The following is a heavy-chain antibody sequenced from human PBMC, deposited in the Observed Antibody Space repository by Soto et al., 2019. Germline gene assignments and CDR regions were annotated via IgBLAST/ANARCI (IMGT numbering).Heavy chain of an antibody. Sequence: GGSLKISCKGFGYSFTSYWIGWVRQMPGKGLGCIGIISPGDSHTRYSPSFQGQVTISADKSISTAYLQRSSLKASDTAMYYCARHRGLRYFDWLFQEEGMDVWGQGTTVTVSS. J-gene: IGHJ6*02. D-gene: IGHD3-9*01. CDR2: ISPGDSHT. V-gene: IGHV5-51*01. CDR1: GYSFTSYW. CDR3: ARHRGLRYFDWLFQEEGMDV.